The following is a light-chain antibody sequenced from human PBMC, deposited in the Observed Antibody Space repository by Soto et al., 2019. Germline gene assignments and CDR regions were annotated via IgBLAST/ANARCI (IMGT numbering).Light chain of an antibody. CDR3: QQYGPSDT. J-gene: IGKJ5*01. Sequence: EIVLTQSPGTLSLSPGERATLSCRASQSVSSSYLAWYQQKPGQAPRLLIYGASSRATGIPDRFSGSGSGTDFTLTISRLEPEDFAVYYCQQYGPSDTFGQGTRLE. CDR1: QSVSSSY. V-gene: IGKV3-20*01. CDR2: GAS.